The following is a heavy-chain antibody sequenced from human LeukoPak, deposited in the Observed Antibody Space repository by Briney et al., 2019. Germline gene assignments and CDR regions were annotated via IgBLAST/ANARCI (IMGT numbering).Heavy chain of an antibody. CDR2: INHSGST. D-gene: IGHD4-23*01. J-gene: IGHJ4*02. CDR1: GGSFSGYY. CDR3: ASVDYGGNSDSY. V-gene: IGHV4-34*01. Sequence: SETLSLTCAVYGGSFSGYYWSWIRQPPGKGLEWIGEINHSGSTNCNPSLKSRVTISVDTSKNQFSLKLSSVTAADTAVYYCASVDYGGNSDSYWGQGTLVTVSS.